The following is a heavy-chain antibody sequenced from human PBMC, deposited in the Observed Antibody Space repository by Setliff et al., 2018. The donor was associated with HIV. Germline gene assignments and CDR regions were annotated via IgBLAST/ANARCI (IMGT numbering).Heavy chain of an antibody. Sequence: SETLSLTCGVSGYSLTSGYYWGWIRQPPGKGLEWIGEINHSGSTNYNPSLKSRVTISVDTSKIQFSLKLNSVTAADTGVYYCAAFDSGRDVWGQGTLVTVSS. V-gene: IGHV4-34*01. CDR1: GYSLTSGYY. CDR2: INHSGST. CDR3: AAFDSGRDV. J-gene: IGHJ4*02. D-gene: IGHD6-19*01.